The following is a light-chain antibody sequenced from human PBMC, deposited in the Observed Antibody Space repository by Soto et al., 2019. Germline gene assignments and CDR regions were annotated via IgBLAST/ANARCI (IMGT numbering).Light chain of an antibody. J-gene: IGKJ3*01. V-gene: IGKV3-11*01. CDR2: DAS. CDR3: QQRSNWPLSFT. CDR1: QSVSSY. Sequence: EIVLTQSPATLSLSPGERATLSCRASQSVSSYLACYQQKPGQAPRLLIYDASNRATGIPARFSGSGSGTDFTLTISSLEPEDFAVYYCQQRSNWPLSFTFGPGTKVDIK.